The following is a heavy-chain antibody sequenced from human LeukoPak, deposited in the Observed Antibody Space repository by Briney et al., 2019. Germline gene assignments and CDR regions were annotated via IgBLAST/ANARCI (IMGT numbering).Heavy chain of an antibody. Sequence: GGSLRLSCAASGFTFSSYAMAWVRQAPGKGLEWVSSITTTSSTYYADSVKGRFTVSRDNSKNALSLQMKSLRADDTAVYYCAKSKFPYDSSGWHGYFDFWGQGTLVTVSS. CDR3: AKSKFPYDSSGWHGYFDF. CDR1: GFTFSSYA. CDR2: ITTTSST. V-gene: IGHV3-23*05. J-gene: IGHJ4*02. D-gene: IGHD3-22*01.